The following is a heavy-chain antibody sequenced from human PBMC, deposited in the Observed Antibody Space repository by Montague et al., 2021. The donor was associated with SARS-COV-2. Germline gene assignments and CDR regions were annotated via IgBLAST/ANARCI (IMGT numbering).Heavy chain of an antibody. D-gene: IGHD3-3*01. J-gene: IGHJ3*02. CDR3: ARDRLNTIFGVVINDAFDI. Sequence: STNYNPSLKSRVTISVDTSKNQFSLKLSSVTAADTAVYYCARDRLNTIFGVVINDAFDIWGQGIMV. V-gene: IGHV4-59*01. CDR2: ST.